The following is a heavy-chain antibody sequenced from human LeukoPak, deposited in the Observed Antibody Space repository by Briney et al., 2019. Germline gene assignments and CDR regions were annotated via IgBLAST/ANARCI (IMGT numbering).Heavy chain of an antibody. V-gene: IGHV1-18*01. CDR1: GYTFTSYG. CDR3: ARDFILYYDSSGSPGNYYYGMDV. Sequence: ASVKVSCKASGYTFTSYGISWVRQAPGQGLERMGWISAYNGNTNYAQKLQGRVTMTTDTSTSTAYMELRSLRSDDTAVYYCARDFILYYDSSGSPGNYYYGMDVWGQGTTVTVSS. CDR2: ISAYNGNT. D-gene: IGHD3-22*01. J-gene: IGHJ6*02.